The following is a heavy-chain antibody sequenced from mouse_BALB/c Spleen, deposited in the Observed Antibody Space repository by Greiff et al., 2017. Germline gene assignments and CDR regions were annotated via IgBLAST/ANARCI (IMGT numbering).Heavy chain of an antibody. Sequence: QVQLQQSGAELVRPGASVTLSCKASGYTFTDYEMHWVKQTPVHGLEWIGAIDPETGGTAYNQKFKGKATLTADKSSSTAYMELRSLTSEDSAVYYCTREGVWFAYWGQGTLVTVSA. V-gene: IGHV1-15*01. J-gene: IGHJ3*01. CDR2: IDPETGGT. CDR3: TREGVWFAY. CDR1: GYTFTDYE.